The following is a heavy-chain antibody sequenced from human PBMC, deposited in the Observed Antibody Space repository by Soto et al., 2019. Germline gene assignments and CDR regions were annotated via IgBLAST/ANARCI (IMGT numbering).Heavy chain of an antibody. J-gene: IGHJ4*02. CDR1: GCTLTELS. V-gene: IGHV1-24*01. D-gene: IGHD6-6*01. Sequence: ASVKVSCKVSGCTLTELSMHWVRQAPGKGLEWMGGFDPEDGETIYAQKFQGRVTMTEDTSTDTAYMELSSLRSEDAAVYYCATDRGAYGSSSDWGQGTLVTVSS. CDR2: FDPEDGET. CDR3: ATDRGAYGSSSD.